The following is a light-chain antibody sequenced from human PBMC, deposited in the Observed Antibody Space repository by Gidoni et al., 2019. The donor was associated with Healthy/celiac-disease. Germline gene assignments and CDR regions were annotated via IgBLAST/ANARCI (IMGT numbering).Light chain of an antibody. J-gene: IGKJ5*01. V-gene: IGKV1-8*01. CDR3: QQYYSYPSIT. Sequence: AIRITQSPSSLSASTGDRVTITCRASQGISSYLAWYQQNPGKAPKLLIYAASTLQSGVPSRFSGSGSGTDFTLTISCLQSEDFATYYCQQYYSYPSITFXXXTRLEIK. CDR1: QGISSY. CDR2: AAS.